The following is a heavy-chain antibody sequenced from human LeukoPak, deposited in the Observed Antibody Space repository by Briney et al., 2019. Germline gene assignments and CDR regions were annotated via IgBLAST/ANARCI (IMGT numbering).Heavy chain of an antibody. J-gene: IGHJ4*02. CDR3: AKVRAIGPRFDYFDY. CDR2: ISGSGGST. D-gene: IGHD2/OR15-2a*01. CDR1: GFTFSSYA. Sequence: GGSLGHSCAASGFTFSSYAMSWVRQAPGKGLEWVSAISGSGGSTYYADSVKGRFTISRDNSKNTLYLQMNSLRAEDTAVYYCAKVRAIGPRFDYFDYWGQGTLVTVSS. V-gene: IGHV3-23*01.